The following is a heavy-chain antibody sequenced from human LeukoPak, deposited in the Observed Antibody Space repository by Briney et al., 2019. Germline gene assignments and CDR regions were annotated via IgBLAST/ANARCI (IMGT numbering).Heavy chain of an antibody. CDR3: ARERVYYYGSGRAFDY. CDR2: IYYSGST. D-gene: IGHD3-10*01. V-gene: IGHV4-59*12. CDR1: GGSISSYY. Sequence: PSETLSLTCTVSGGSISSYYWSWIRQPPGKGLEWIGYIYYSGSTNYNPSLKSRVTISVDTSKNQFSLKLSSVTAADTAVYYCARERVYYYGSGRAFDYWGQGTLVTVSS. J-gene: IGHJ4*02.